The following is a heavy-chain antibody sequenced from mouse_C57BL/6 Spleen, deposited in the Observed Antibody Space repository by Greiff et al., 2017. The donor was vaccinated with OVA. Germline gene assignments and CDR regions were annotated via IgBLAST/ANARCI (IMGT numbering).Heavy chain of an antibody. CDR2: ISSGSSTI. D-gene: IGHD2-4*01. V-gene: IGHV5-17*01. Sequence: EVQVVESGGGLVKPGGSLKLSCAASGFTFSDYGMHWVRQAPEKGLEWVAYISSGSSTIYYADTVKGRFTISRDNAKNTLFLQMTSLRSEDTAMYYCARRIKGWFAYWGQGTLVTVSA. CDR1: GFTFSDYG. J-gene: IGHJ3*01. CDR3: ARRIKGWFAY.